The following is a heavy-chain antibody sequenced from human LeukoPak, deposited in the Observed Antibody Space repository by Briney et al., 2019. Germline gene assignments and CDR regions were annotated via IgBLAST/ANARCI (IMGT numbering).Heavy chain of an antibody. D-gene: IGHD6-13*01. CDR2: IYPGDSDT. Sequence: HGESLKISCKGSGYSFTSYWIGWVRQMPGKGLEWMGIIYPGDSDTRYSPSFQGQVTISADKSISTAYLQWSGLKASDTAMYYCATPGYSSSWYPDYWGQGTLVTVSS. J-gene: IGHJ4*02. CDR3: ATPGYSSSWYPDY. V-gene: IGHV5-51*01. CDR1: GYSFTSYW.